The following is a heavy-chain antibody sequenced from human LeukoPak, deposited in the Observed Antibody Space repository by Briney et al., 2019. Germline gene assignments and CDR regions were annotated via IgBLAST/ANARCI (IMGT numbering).Heavy chain of an antibody. Sequence: PGGSLRLSCAASEFTFSDYYMYWLRQAPGKGLEWVSYVSGSGSTIYYADSVRGRFTISRDNAKNSLYLQMNSLRAEDTAVYYCARAGRFPARDGYNLFDYWGQGTLVTVSS. D-gene: IGHD5-24*01. J-gene: IGHJ4*02. CDR3: ARAGRFPARDGYNLFDY. CDR1: EFTFSDYY. CDR2: VSGSGSTI. V-gene: IGHV3-11*01.